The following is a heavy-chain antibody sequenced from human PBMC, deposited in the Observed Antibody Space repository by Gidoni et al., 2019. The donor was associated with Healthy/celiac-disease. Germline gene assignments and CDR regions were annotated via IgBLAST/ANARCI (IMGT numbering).Heavy chain of an antibody. CDR1: GYTFTSYA. D-gene: IGHD3-3*01. J-gene: IGHJ5*02. V-gene: IGHV1-8*01. CDR2: MNPNSGNT. CDR3: ARDRTNYDFWSGYYPIGFDP. Sequence: QVQLVQSGAEVTKPGASVTVSCKASGYTFTSYAINWVRQATGQGLEWMGWMNPNSGNTGYAQKFQGRVTMTRNTSISTAYMELSSLRSEDTAVYYCARDRTNYDFWSGYYPIGFDPWGQGTLVTVSS.